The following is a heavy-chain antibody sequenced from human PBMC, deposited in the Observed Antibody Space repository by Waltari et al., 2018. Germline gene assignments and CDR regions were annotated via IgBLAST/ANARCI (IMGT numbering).Heavy chain of an antibody. CDR2: INHSGST. J-gene: IGHJ5*02. CDR1: GGSFSGYY. D-gene: IGHD2-21*01. Sequence: QVQLQQWGAGLLKPSETLSLTCAVYGGSFSGYYWSWIRKPPGKGLEWIGEINHSGSTNYNPSLKSRVTISVDTSKNQFSLKLSSVNAADPAVYYCARVSAAIVGTNWFDPWGQGTLVTVSS. V-gene: IGHV4-34*01. CDR3: ARVSAAIVGTNWFDP.